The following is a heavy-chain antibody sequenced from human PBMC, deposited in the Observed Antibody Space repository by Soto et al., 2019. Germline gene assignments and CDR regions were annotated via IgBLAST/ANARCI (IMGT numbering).Heavy chain of an antibody. J-gene: IGHJ6*02. Sequence: QVQLVESGGGVVQPGRSLRLSCAASGFTFSSYAMHWVRQAPGKGLEWVAVISYDGSNKYYADSVKGRFTISRDNSKNTXXLQMNSLRAEDTAVYYCARETGTEFWCGFGSGMDVLGQGTTVTVSS. CDR3: ARETGTEFWCGFGSGMDV. CDR1: GFTFSSYA. CDR2: ISYDGSNK. V-gene: IGHV3-30-3*01. D-gene: IGHD3-3*01.